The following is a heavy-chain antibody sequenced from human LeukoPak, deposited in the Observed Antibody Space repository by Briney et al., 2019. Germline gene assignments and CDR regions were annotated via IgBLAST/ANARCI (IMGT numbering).Heavy chain of an antibody. V-gene: IGHV4-34*01. CDR1: GGSFSGYY. D-gene: IGHD3-10*01. CDR3: ARYCYGSGSYSRRWFDP. Sequence: SETLSLTCAVYGGSFSGYYWSWIRQPPGKGLEWIGEINHSGSTNYNPSLKSRVTISVDTSKNQFSLKLSSVTAADTAVYYCARYCYGSGSYSRRWFDPWGQGTLVTVSS. CDR2: INHSGST. J-gene: IGHJ5*02.